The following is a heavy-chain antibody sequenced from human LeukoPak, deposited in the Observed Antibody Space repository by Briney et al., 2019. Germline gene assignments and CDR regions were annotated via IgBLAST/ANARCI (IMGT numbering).Heavy chain of an antibody. CDR1: GGSLSSYY. J-gene: IGHJ5*02. V-gene: IGHV4-59*01. CDR2: IYYSGST. Sequence: SETLSLTCTVSGGSLSSYYWSWIRQPPGKGLEWIGYIYYSGSTNYNPSLKSRVTISVDTSKNQFSLKRSSVTAADTAVYYCARMTYYDINWFDPWGQGTLVTVSS. CDR3: ARMTYYDINWFDP. D-gene: IGHD3-22*01.